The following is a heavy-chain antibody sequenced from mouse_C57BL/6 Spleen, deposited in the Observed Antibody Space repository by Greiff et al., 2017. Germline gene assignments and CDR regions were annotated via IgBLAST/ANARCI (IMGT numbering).Heavy chain of an antibody. Sequence: EVQLQESGGGLVQPGGSLSLSCAASGFTFTDYYMSWVRQPPGKALEWLGFIRHKANGYTTEYSASVKGRFTISRDNSQSILYLQMNALRAEDSATYYCARLYGNYVWYFDVWGTGTTVTVSS. V-gene: IGHV7-3*01. CDR2: IRHKANGYTT. J-gene: IGHJ1*03. CDR1: GFTFTDYY. D-gene: IGHD2-1*01. CDR3: ARLYGNYVWYFDV.